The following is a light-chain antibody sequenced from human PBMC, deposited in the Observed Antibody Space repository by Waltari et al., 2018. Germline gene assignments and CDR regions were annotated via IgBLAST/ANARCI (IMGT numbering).Light chain of an antibody. CDR1: QSLLHSNGYNY. Sequence: DIVMTQSPLSLPVTHGEPASISCRSSQSLLHSNGYNYLDWYLQKPGQSPQILIYLGSNRASVVPDRFSGSGSGTDFTLKISRVEAEDAGVYYCMEALQSVTFGQGTRLEIK. V-gene: IGKV2-28*01. CDR3: MEALQSVT. J-gene: IGKJ5*01. CDR2: LGS.